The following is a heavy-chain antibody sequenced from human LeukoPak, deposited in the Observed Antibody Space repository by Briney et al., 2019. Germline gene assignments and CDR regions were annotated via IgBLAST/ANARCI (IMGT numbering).Heavy chain of an antibody. D-gene: IGHD6-6*01. CDR3: AKGSRSIAVDNLCDY. CDR2: ISSSGGST. J-gene: IGHJ4*02. V-gene: IGHV3-23*01. CDR1: AFPFSNYP. Sequence: GGSLRLSCTASAFPFSNYPMNWVRQAPGRGLEWVSVISSSGGSTYYADSVKGRFTISRDNSKNTLYLQMNSLRAEDTAVYYCAKGSRSIAVDNLCDYWGQGTLVTVSS.